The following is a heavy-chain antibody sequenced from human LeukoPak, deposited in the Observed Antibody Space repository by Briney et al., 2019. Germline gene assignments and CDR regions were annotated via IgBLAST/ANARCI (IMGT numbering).Heavy chain of an antibody. CDR1: GFTFSSYW. CDR2: IKQDGSEK. D-gene: IGHD1-26*01. V-gene: IGHV3-7*04. J-gene: IGHJ4*02. CDR3: ARGWEISRRNHEY. Sequence: PGGSLRLSCAASGFTFSSYWMSWVRQAPGKGLEWVANIKQDGSEKYYVDSVKGRFTISRDNAKNSLYLQMNSLRAEDTAVYYCARGWEISRRNHEYWGQGILVAVSS.